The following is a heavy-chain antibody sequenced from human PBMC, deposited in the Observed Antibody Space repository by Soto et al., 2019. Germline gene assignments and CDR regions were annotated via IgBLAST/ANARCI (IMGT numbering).Heavy chain of an antibody. J-gene: IGHJ4*02. Sequence: GGSLRLSCAASGFTFSSYAMSWVRQAPGKGLEWVSAISGSGGSTYYGDTVKGRFTISRDNSKNTLYLQMNGLRAEDTAVYYCAKTDACRFLEWLLSYFDYWGQGTLVTVSS. D-gene: IGHD3-3*01. CDR3: AKTDACRFLEWLLSYFDY. V-gene: IGHV3-23*01. CDR1: GFTFSSYA. CDR2: ISGSGGST.